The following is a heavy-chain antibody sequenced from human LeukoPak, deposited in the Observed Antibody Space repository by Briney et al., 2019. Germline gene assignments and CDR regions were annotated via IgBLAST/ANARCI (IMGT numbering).Heavy chain of an antibody. CDR2: IYYSGST. Sequence: SETLSLTCTVSGGSISSYYWSWIRQPPGKGLEWIGYIYYSGSTNYNPSLKSRVTISVDTSKNQFSLKLSSVTAADTAVYYRARAIWDGSRAEYFQHWGQGTLVTVSS. D-gene: IGHD1-26*01. CDR1: GGSISSYY. CDR3: ARAIWDGSRAEYFQH. J-gene: IGHJ1*01. V-gene: IGHV4-59*01.